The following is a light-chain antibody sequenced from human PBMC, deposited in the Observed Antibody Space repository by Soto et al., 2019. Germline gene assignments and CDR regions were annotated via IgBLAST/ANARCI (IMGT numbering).Light chain of an antibody. CDR1: NIGNKR. J-gene: IGLJ1*01. V-gene: IGLV3-21*02. CDR3: QVWDSNSVYV. CDR2: DDS. Sequence: SYELTQPPSVSVAPGRTARITCGGNNIGNKRVHWYQQKPGQAPVLVVYDDSDRPSGIPERFSGSNSGNTATLSISRVEAGDEADYYCQVWDSNSVYVFGTGTKVTVL.